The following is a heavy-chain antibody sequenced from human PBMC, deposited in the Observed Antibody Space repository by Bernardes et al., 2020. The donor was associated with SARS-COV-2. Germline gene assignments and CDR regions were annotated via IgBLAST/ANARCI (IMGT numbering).Heavy chain of an antibody. V-gene: IGHV1-69*13. D-gene: IGHD1-26*01. J-gene: IGHJ3*02. Sequence: SVKVSCKTSGPTFTSYAVIWVRQAPGQGLECMGGIIPLFGTTNYAQNFQGRVTIAADESTSTVYMELSSLRSEDTAMYYCARSGTYPDAFDIWGQGTMVTVSS. CDR3: ARSGTYPDAFDI. CDR2: IIPLFGTT. CDR1: GPTFTSYA.